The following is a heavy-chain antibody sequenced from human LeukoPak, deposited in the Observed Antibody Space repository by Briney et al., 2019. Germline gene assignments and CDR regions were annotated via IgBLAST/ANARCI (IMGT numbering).Heavy chain of an antibody. J-gene: IGHJ3*02. CDR2: ISSSGDSI. CDR1: GFSLTTYE. Sequence: PGGSLRLSCAASGFSLTTYEMNCVRQAPGKGLEWVSHISSSGDSIYYADSVKGRFTISRDNAKNSLSLQMNSLRAEDTAIYYCARDRRVGATWSVGAFDIWGQGTTVTVSS. V-gene: IGHV3-48*03. D-gene: IGHD1-26*01. CDR3: ARDRRVGATWSVGAFDI.